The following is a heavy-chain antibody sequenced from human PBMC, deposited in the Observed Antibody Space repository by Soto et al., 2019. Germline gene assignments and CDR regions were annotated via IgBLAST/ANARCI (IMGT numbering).Heavy chain of an antibody. CDR2: INPSGGST. J-gene: IGHJ6*03. D-gene: IGHD3-3*01. Sequence: ASVKVSCKASGYTFTSYYMHWVRQAPRQGLEWMGIINPSGGSTSYAQKFQGRVTMTRDTSTSTVYMELSSLRSEDTAVYYCARDQAIYEFSYCMGVWGKGTTGTVSS. CDR1: GYTFTSYY. CDR3: ARDQAIYEFSYCMGV. V-gene: IGHV1-46*03.